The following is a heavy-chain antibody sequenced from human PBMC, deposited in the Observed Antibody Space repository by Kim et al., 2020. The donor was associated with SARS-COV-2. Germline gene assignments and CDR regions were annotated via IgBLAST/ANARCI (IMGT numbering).Heavy chain of an antibody. CDR2: IWYDGSNK. Sequence: GGSLRLSCAASGFTFSSYGMHWVRQAPGKGLEWVAVIWYDGSNKYYADSVKGRFTISRDNSKNTLYLQMNSLRAEDTAVYYCAREGYSSSWFHWFDPWGQGTLVTVSS. V-gene: IGHV3-33*01. CDR1: GFTFSSYG. CDR3: AREGYSSSWFHWFDP. J-gene: IGHJ5*02. D-gene: IGHD6-13*01.